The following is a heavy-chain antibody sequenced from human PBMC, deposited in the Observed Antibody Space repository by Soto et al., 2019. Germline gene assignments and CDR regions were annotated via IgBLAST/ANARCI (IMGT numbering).Heavy chain of an antibody. J-gene: IGHJ3*02. V-gene: IGHV3-21*05. CDR3: ARSDSGSYSFAFDI. D-gene: IGHD1-26*01. Sequence: PGGSLRLSCAASGFTFSSYSMNWVRQAPGKGLEWVSYISSSSSYIYYADSVKGRFTISRDNAKNSLYLQMNSLRAEDTAVYYCARSDSGSYSFAFDIWGQGTMVTVSS. CDR2: ISSSSSYI. CDR1: GFTFSSYS.